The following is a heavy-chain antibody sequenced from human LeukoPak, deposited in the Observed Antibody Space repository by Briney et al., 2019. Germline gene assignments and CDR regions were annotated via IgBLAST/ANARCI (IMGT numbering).Heavy chain of an antibody. CDR2: TNPDGSEK. Sequence: GGSLRLSCAASEFMFRSYWMSWVRQAPGKGLEWVAHTNPDGSEKYYVDSVKGRFTISRDNAKDSLYLQMNSLRVEDMAVYYCVGVGIVVDFDYWGQGTLVTVSS. J-gene: IGHJ4*02. CDR1: EFMFRSYW. V-gene: IGHV3-7*01. D-gene: IGHD6-19*01. CDR3: VGVGIVVDFDY.